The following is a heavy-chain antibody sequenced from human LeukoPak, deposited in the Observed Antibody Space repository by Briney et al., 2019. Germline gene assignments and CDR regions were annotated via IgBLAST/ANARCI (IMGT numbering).Heavy chain of an antibody. V-gene: IGHV4-38-2*01. CDR1: GYSISSGYY. CDR3: ARRAPLTGEDDY. J-gene: IGHJ4*02. D-gene: IGHD1-14*01. CDR2: IYHSGST. Sequence: SETLSLTCAVSGYSISSGYYWGWIRQPPGKGLEWIGSIYHSGSTYYNPSLKSRVTISVDTSKNQFSLKLSSVTAADTAVYYCARRAPLTGEDDYWGQGTLVTVAS.